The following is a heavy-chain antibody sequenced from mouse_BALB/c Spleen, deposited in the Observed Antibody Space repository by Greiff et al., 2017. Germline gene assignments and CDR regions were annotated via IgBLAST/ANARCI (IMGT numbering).Heavy chain of an antibody. V-gene: IGHV5-17*02. CDR2: ISSGSSTI. J-gene: IGHJ4*01. D-gene: IGHD2-14*01. Sequence: EVQLVESGGGLVQPGGSRKLSCAASGFTFSSFGMHWVRQAPEKGLEWVAYISSGSSTIYYADTVKGRFTISRDNPKNTLFLQMTSLRSEDTAMYYCARWYDGFYYAMDYWGQGTSVTVSS. CDR3: ARWYDGFYYAMDY. CDR1: GFTFSSFG.